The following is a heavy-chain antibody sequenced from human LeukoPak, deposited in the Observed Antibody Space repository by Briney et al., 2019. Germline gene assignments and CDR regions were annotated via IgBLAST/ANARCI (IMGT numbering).Heavy chain of an antibody. CDR1: GGSISSYY. D-gene: IGHD3-22*01. J-gene: IGHJ4*02. CDR2: IYDSGST. Sequence: SETLSLTCTVSGGSISSYYWSWIRQPPGKGLEWIGYIYDSGSTNYNPSLKSRVTISVDTSKNQFSLKLSSVTAADTAVYYCARVGERYYYDSSGYPTGYFDYWGQGTLVTVSS. V-gene: IGHV4-59*01. CDR3: ARVGERYYYDSSGYPTGYFDY.